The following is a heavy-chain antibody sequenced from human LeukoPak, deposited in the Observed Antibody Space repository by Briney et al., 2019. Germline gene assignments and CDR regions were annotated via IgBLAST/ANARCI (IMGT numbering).Heavy chain of an antibody. CDR1: GFDFSTSD. D-gene: IGHD5-12*01. CDR3: AKGREYSGYDWAFDY. Sequence: GGSQRLSCAASGFDFSTSDMHCVRQGTGKGLEWVSAISGSGGSTYYADSVKGRFTISRDSSKITLYLQMNSLRAEDTAVYYCAKGREYSGYDWAFDYWGQGTLVTVSS. J-gene: IGHJ4*02. CDR2: ISGSGGST. V-gene: IGHV3-23*01.